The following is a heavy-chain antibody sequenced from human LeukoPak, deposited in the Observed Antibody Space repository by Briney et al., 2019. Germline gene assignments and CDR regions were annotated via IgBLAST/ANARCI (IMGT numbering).Heavy chain of an antibody. V-gene: IGHV4-39*07. CDR3: ARDAGHQLSRRNYYAMDV. CDR1: GGSISSSSYY. CDR2: MYYRGST. J-gene: IGHJ6*02. Sequence: SETLSLTRTVSGGSISSSSYYWGWIRQPPGKGLEWIGSMYYRGSTYYNPSLKSRVTISVDTSKNQFSLKLSSVTAADTAVYYCARDAGHQLSRRNYYAMDVWGQGTTVTVSS. D-gene: IGHD1-1*01.